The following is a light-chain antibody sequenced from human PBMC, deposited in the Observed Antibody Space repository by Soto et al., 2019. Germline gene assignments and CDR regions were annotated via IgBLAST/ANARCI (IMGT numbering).Light chain of an antibody. Sequence: IQLTQSPSSLSASVGDSVTITCRASQGISSYLAWYQQKPGKAPKLLIYAASTLHSGVPSRFSGSGSGTDFTLTINSLQPEDFATYYCQQLNSYPPLTFGGGTKVEIK. J-gene: IGKJ4*01. CDR1: QGISSY. CDR3: QQLNSYPPLT. V-gene: IGKV1-9*01. CDR2: AAS.